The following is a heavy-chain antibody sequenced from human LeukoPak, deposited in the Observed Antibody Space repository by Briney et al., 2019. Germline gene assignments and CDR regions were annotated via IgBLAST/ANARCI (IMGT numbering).Heavy chain of an antibody. D-gene: IGHD6-13*01. V-gene: IGHV3-23*01. CDR3: ARGLHDRSWYGAH. CDR2: ISGSGGST. J-gene: IGHJ4*02. Sequence: GGSLRLSCAASGFTFSSYAMSWVRQAPGKGLEWVSAISGSGGSTNYADSVKGRFTISRHNSKNALYLQMNSLRLEESAVYYCARGLHDRSWYGAHWGQGTLLSVSS. CDR1: GFTFSSYA.